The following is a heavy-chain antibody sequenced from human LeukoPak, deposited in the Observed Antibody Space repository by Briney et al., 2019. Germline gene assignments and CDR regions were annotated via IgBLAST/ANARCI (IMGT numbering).Heavy chain of an antibody. CDR1: GGSFSGYY. CDR3: QSRFLEWLLDY. Sequence: SETLSLTCAVYGGSFSGYYWGWIRQPPGKGLEWIGSIYYGGYTYYNPSLKSRVTISVDTSKNQFSLRLSSVTAADTAIYYCQSRFLEWLLDYWGQGTLVTVSS. CDR2: IYYGGYT. J-gene: IGHJ4*02. V-gene: IGHV4-39*01. D-gene: IGHD3-3*01.